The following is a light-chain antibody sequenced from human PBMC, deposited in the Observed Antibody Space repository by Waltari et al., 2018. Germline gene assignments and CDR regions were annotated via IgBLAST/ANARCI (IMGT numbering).Light chain of an antibody. CDR2: KVS. V-gene: IGKV2-30*01. J-gene: IGKJ5*01. CDR1: KSLKYSDGNTY. Sequence: DIAMPQSPLSLPVTLGQPASITFRFSKSLKYSDGNTYLSWFQQRPGQSPRRLIYKVSNRDSGVPDRFSGSGSGTDFTLKISRVEAEDVGVYYCMQGTHWPPITFGQGTRLEIK. CDR3: MQGTHWPPIT.